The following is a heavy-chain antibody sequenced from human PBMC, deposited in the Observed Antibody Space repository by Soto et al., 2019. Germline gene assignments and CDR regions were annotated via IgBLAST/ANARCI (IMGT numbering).Heavy chain of an antibody. CDR1: GFTFSSYA. Sequence: GGSLRLSCAASGFTFSSYAMSWVRQAPGKGLEWVSAISYSGGSTYYADSVKGRFTISRDNSKNTLYLQMNSLRAEDKAIYYCAKRIAAAGPYFDYWGQGTLVTVSS. D-gene: IGHD6-13*01. V-gene: IGHV3-23*01. CDR2: ISYSGGST. CDR3: AKRIAAAGPYFDY. J-gene: IGHJ4*02.